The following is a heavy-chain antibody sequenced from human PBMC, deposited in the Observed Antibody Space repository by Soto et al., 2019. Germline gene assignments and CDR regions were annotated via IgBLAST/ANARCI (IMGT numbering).Heavy chain of an antibody. V-gene: IGHV3-21*06. J-gene: IGHJ4*02. CDR3: ARESEDLTSNFDY. Sequence: SLRLSCASSGFTFTRYSMNWVRQAPGKGLEWVSSISSTTNYIYYGDSMKGRFTISRDNAKNSLYLEMNSLRAEDTAVYYCARESEDLTSNFDYWGQGTLVTVS. CDR2: ISSTTNYI. CDR1: GFTFTRYS.